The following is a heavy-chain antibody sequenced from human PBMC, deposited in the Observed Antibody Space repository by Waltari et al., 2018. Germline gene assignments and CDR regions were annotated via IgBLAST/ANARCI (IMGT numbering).Heavy chain of an antibody. J-gene: IGHJ4*02. D-gene: IGHD6-13*01. Sequence: QVQLQESGPGLVKPSETLSLTCAVSGYSISSGYYWGWIRQPPGKGLEWIGSIYHSGSTYYSPSLKSRVTISVDTSKNQFSLKLSSVTAADTAVYYCARDDVAAAGRGIDYWGQGTLVTVSS. CDR1: GYSISSGYY. CDR2: IYHSGST. CDR3: ARDDVAAAGRGIDY. V-gene: IGHV4-38-2*01.